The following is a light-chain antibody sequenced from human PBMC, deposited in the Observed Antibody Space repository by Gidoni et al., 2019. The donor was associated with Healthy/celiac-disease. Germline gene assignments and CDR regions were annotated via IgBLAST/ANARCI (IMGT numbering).Light chain of an antibody. Sequence: IVLTQSPATLSSSPGERATLSCRASQSVSSYLAWYQQKPGEATRLLIYDASNGATSIPARFSGGGSRTDFTLTISILEPEDFAVYCCQQRNRWPGFGEGTKVEIK. J-gene: IGKJ4*02. CDR3: QQRNRWPG. CDR2: DAS. V-gene: IGKV3-11*01. CDR1: QSVSSY.